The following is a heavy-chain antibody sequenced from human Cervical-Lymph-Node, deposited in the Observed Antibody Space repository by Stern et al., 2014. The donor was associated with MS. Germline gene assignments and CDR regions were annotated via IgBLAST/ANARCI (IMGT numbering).Heavy chain of an antibody. Sequence: GQLVESGGGVVPPGRSLRLSCAASGFDFSIYGMQWVRQTPGKGLEWVAVIWFDGSHTNYAAHVKGRFTISRDNSKNTLYLQMNSLRAADTAVYYCARVPSGWQTGFDYWGQGTLVTVSS. V-gene: IGHV3-33*01. D-gene: IGHD6-19*01. CDR1: GFDFSIYG. J-gene: IGHJ4*02. CDR3: ARVPSGWQTGFDY. CDR2: IWFDGSHT.